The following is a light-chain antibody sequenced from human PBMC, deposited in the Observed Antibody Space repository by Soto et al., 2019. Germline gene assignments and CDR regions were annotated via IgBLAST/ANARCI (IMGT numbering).Light chain of an antibody. Sequence: EIVLTQSPGTLSVSPGEGVTLSCKASQGISSSLAWYQQRAGQAPRLVLYDASTRAADIPARFSGSGSGTDFTLTITGLQSEDFAVYYCLQYKKGVLTFGGGTKVDIK. CDR2: DAS. V-gene: IGKV3-15*01. CDR3: LQYKKGVLT. J-gene: IGKJ4*01. CDR1: QGISSS.